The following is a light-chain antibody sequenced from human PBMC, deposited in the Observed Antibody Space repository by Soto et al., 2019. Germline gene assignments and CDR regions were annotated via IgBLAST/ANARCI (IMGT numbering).Light chain of an antibody. CDR3: QHYNSYSEA. V-gene: IGKV3-20*01. CDR2: GAS. J-gene: IGKJ1*01. Sequence: EIVLTQSPGTLSLSPGGRATLSCRASESVSSSSLAWYQQKRGQAPRLLIHGASSRATGIPARFSGSGSGTDFTLTISSLQPDDFATYYCQHYNSYSEAFGQGTTVDIK. CDR1: ESVSSSS.